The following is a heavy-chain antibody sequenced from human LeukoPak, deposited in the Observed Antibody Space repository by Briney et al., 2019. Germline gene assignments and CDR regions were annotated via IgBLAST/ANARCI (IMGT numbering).Heavy chain of an antibody. CDR2: INPSGGST. Sequence: ASVTVSCKASGYTFTSYYMHWVRQAPGQGLEWMGIINPSGGSTGYAQKFQGRVTMTRDTPTSTVYMELSSLRSEDTAVYYCARDGAAVSSSWYPGGTNWFDPWGQGSLVTVSS. V-gene: IGHV1-46*01. CDR1: GYTFTSYY. D-gene: IGHD6-13*01. J-gene: IGHJ5*02. CDR3: ARDGAAVSSSWYPGGTNWFDP.